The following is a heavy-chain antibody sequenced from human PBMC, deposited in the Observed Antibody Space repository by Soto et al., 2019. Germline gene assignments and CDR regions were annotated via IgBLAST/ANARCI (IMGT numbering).Heavy chain of an antibody. CDR1: GGSINSGDYY. CDR3: ARRNYDFWSGYRTSFDY. Sequence: PSETLSLTCTVSGGSINSGDYYWSWIRQPPGKGLEWIGYIYYSGSTYYNPSLKSRVTISVDTSKNQFSLKLSSVTAADTAVYYCARRNYDFWSGYRTSFDYWGQGTLVTVSS. J-gene: IGHJ4*02. D-gene: IGHD3-3*01. CDR2: IYYSGST. V-gene: IGHV4-30-4*01.